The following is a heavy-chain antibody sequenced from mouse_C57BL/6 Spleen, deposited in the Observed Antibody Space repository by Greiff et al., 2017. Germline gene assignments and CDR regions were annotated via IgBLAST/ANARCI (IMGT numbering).Heavy chain of an antibody. D-gene: IGHD2-3*01. CDR2: IYPGSGST. Sequence: QVQLQQPGAELVKPGASVKMSCKASGYTFTSYWITWVKQRPGQGLEWIGDIYPGSGSTNYNEKFKSKATLTVDTSSSTAYMQLSSLTSEDSAVYYCARCQVYDGYPFDYWGQGTTLTVAS. CDR1: GYTFTSYW. V-gene: IGHV1-55*01. J-gene: IGHJ2*01. CDR3: ARCQVYDGYPFDY.